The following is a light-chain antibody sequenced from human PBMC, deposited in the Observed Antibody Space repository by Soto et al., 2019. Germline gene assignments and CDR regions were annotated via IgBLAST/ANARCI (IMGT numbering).Light chain of an antibody. V-gene: IGKV3-15*01. J-gene: IGKJ1*01. CDR1: QSLRSS. CDR2: DAS. Sequence: ETMMTQSPDTLSVSLGSQATLSCRASQSLRSSLAWYQQKPGQAPRLLIYDASTRATGIPARFSGSGSGTDFTLTISGLQSEDFAVYYCQHYGSSPETFGQGTKVDI. CDR3: QHYGSSPET.